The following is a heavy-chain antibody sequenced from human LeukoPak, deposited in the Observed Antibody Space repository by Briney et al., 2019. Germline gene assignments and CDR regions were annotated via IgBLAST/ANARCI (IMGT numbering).Heavy chain of an antibody. Sequence: PSETLSLTCTVSGGSINNYYWTWIRQPPGKGLEWMGDIYYSGSTNYNPSLKSRVTISVATSKYQFSLKLRSVTAADTAIYYCARVDLGHFDYWGQGTLVTVSS. J-gene: IGHJ4*02. CDR3: ARVDLGHFDY. CDR2: IYYSGST. V-gene: IGHV4-59*01. CDR1: GGSINNYY. D-gene: IGHD3-16*01.